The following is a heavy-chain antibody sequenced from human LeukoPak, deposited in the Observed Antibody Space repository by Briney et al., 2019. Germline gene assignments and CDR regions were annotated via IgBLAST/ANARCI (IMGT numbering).Heavy chain of an antibody. V-gene: IGHV1-46*01. J-gene: IGHJ5*02. CDR1: GYTFTSYY. D-gene: IGHD3-9*01. Sequence: ASVKVSCKASGYTFTSYYMHWVRQAPGQGLEWMGIINPSGGSTSYAQKFQGRVTMTRDTSTSTVYMELSSLRPEDTAVYYCARAPGKYYDILTGYYMENWFDPWGQGTLVTVSS. CDR3: ARAPGKYYDILTGYYMENWFDP. CDR2: INPSGGST.